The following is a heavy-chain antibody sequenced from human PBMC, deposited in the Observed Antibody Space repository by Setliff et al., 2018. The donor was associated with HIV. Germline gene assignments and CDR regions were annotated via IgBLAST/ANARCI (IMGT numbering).Heavy chain of an antibody. V-gene: IGHV1-2*02. CDR1: GYTFSGNY. CDR2: INPNTGLT. CDR3: ARDDGGYNYAEAFDV. Sequence: EASVKVSCKASGYTFSGNYIHWVRQAPGQGLEWMGWINPNTGLTNYAQKFQGRVTMTRDTSITTAYMELSRLRSDDTAVYYCARDDGGYNYAEAFDVWGQGTMVTVSS. J-gene: IGHJ3*01. D-gene: IGHD3-16*01.